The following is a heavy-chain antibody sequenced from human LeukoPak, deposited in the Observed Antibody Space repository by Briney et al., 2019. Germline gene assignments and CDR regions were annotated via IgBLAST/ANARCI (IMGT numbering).Heavy chain of an antibody. V-gene: IGHV3-48*04. CDR2: ISGSSSTI. CDR1: GFTFSSYS. D-gene: IGHD5-24*01. Sequence: PGGSLRLSCAPSGFTFSSYSTNWVRQAPGKGLEWVSYISGSSSTIYYADSVKGRFTISRDNAKNTLYLHMHSLRAEDTAVYYCVRDGDDFNFDYWGQGSLVTVSS. CDR3: VRDGDDFNFDY. J-gene: IGHJ4*02.